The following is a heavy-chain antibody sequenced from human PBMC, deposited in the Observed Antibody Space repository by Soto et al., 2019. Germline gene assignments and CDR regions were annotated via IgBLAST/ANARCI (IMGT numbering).Heavy chain of an antibody. CDR1: GFTFSNYW. Sequence: EVQLVESGGGLVQPGGSLRLSCAASGFTFSNYWMYWVRQAPGKGLEWVSRINSDGSGSSHADSVKGRLTISRDNVKNTLYLHRDSLRADDTAVYYCARGDCVGGTCYSLAGSFYACMDVWGKRPAVTVFS. CDR2: INSDGSGS. J-gene: IGHJ6*03. D-gene: IGHD2-15*01. V-gene: IGHV3-74*02. CDR3: ARGDCVGGTCYSLAGSFYACMDV.